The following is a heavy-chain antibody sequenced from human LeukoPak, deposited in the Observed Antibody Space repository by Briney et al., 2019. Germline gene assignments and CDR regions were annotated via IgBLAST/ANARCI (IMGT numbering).Heavy chain of an antibody. J-gene: IGHJ4*02. CDR3: ARSEQQLVNFDY. V-gene: IGHV1-69*05. CDR2: IMFQYGTA. CDR1: GGTFNSYA. Sequence: ASVKVSCKASGGTFNSYAISWVRQAPGQGLEWMGRIMFQYGTANFAQKFQGRVTITTDESTSTAYMELSSLRSEDTAVYYCARSEQQLVNFDYWGQGTLVTVSS. D-gene: IGHD6-13*01.